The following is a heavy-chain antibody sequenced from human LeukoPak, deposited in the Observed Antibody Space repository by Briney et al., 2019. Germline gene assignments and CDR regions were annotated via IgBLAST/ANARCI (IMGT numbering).Heavy chain of an antibody. D-gene: IGHD2-2*01. CDR3: ARYCSSTSCYDWFDP. V-gene: IGHV4-34*01. Sequence: SETLSLTCAVYGGSFNGYYWSWIRQPPGKGLEWIGEINHSGSTNYNPSLKSRVTISVDTSKNQFSLKLSSVTAADTAVYYCARYCSSTSCYDWFDPWGQGTLVTVSS. J-gene: IGHJ5*02. CDR2: INHSGST. CDR1: GGSFNGYY.